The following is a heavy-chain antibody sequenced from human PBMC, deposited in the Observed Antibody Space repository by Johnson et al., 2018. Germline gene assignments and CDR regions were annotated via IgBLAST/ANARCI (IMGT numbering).Heavy chain of an antibody. V-gene: IGHV4-59*01. CDR3: ARGREYTYGYDAFDI. CDR1: GGSINSYY. D-gene: IGHD5-18*01. CDR2: ISYSGST. J-gene: IGHJ3*02. Sequence: QVQLQESGPGLVKPSETLSLTCTVSGGSINSYYWSWIRQPPGKGLEWIGYISYSGSTNYDPSLKSRVTISVDTSKNQFSLKLSSVTAADTALFYCARGREYTYGYDAFDIWGQGTMVTVSS.